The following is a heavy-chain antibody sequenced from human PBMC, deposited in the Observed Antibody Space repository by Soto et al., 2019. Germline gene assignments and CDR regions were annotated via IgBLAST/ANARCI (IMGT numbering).Heavy chain of an antibody. CDR2: IIPIFGTA. CDR1: GGTFSSYA. D-gene: IGHD5-18*01. CDR3: ARDLGYSYGYTAKYGMDV. V-gene: IGHV1-69*13. Sequence: SVKVSCKASGGTFSSYAIRWVRQAPGQGLEWMGGIIPIFGTANYAQKFQGRVTITADESTSTAYMELSSLRSEDTAVYYCARDLGYSYGYTAKYGMDVWGQGTTVTVYS. J-gene: IGHJ6*02.